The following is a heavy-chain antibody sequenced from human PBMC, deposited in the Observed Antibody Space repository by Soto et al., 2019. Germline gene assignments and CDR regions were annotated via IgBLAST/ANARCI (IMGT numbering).Heavy chain of an antibody. CDR1: GFTFSSYA. V-gene: IGHV3-23*01. Sequence: PGGSLRLSCAASGFTFSSYAMSWVRQAPGKGLEWVSAISGSGGSTYYADSVKGRFTISRDNSKNTLYLQMNSLRAEDTAVYYCAKDRLYCSGGSCYATDDYWGQGTLVTVSS. D-gene: IGHD2-15*01. J-gene: IGHJ4*02. CDR3: AKDRLYCSGGSCYATDDY. CDR2: ISGSGGST.